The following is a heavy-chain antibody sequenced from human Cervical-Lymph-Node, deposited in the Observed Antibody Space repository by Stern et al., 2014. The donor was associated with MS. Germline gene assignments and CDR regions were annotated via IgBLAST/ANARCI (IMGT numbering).Heavy chain of an antibody. Sequence: QVQLVESGPGLVKPSQTLSLTCTVSGGSVSSGSRYWSWIRHHPGTGLEWIGYISYSGNTYYSPSLQSRLTISMDTSKNQFSLKLRSVTATDTAIYYCARVTEFLRFFYPDYWGQGTLVTVSS. V-gene: IGHV4-31*03. CDR2: ISYSGNT. CDR3: ARVTEFLRFFYPDY. CDR1: GGSVSSGSRY. J-gene: IGHJ4*02. D-gene: IGHD3-3*01.